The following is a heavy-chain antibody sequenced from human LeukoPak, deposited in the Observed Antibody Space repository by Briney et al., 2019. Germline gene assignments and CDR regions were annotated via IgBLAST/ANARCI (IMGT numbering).Heavy chain of an antibody. Sequence: PSETLSLTCTVSGGSISSYYWSWLRQPAGKRLEWIGYIYYSGSTNYNPSLKSRVTMFVDTSKNQFSLKLSSVTAADTAVYYCASHYGSGSYFDYWGQGTLVTVSS. CDR1: GGSISSYY. V-gene: IGHV4-59*08. D-gene: IGHD3-10*01. J-gene: IGHJ4*02. CDR2: IYYSGST. CDR3: ASHYGSGSYFDY.